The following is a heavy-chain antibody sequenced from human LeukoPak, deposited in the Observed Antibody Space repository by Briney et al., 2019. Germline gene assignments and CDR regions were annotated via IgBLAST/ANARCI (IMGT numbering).Heavy chain of an antibody. J-gene: IGHJ4*02. Sequence: ESGGSLRHSCAASGFTFSSYWMHWVRQGPGKGLVWVSRINSDGSSTSHADSVKGRFTISRDNAKNTLYLQMNSLRAEDTAVYYCAARGYCSSTSCLLEYWGQGTLVTVSS. CDR3: AARGYCSSTSCLLEY. V-gene: IGHV3-74*01. CDR1: GFTFSSYW. CDR2: INSDGSST. D-gene: IGHD2-2*01.